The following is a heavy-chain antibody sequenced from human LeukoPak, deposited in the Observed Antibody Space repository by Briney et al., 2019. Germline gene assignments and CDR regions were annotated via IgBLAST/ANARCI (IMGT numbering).Heavy chain of an antibody. V-gene: IGHV3-74*01. Sequence: GGSLRLSCAASGFTVSSNYMSWVRQAPGKGLVWVSRINSDGRSTSYADSVKGRFTISRDNAKNTLYLQMNSLRAEDTAVYFCAAYSGYDPTDYWGQGTLVTVSS. J-gene: IGHJ4*02. D-gene: IGHD5-12*01. CDR3: AAYSGYDPTDY. CDR1: GFTVSSNY. CDR2: INSDGRST.